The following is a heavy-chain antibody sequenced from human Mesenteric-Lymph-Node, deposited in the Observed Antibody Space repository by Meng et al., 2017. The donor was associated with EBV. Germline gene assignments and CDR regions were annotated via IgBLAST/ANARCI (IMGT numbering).Heavy chain of an antibody. V-gene: IGHV4-4*02. CDR3: ARRVTRVTTEYFDS. J-gene: IGHJ4*02. CDR2: ISHRGSV. D-gene: IGHD4-17*01. CDR1: GDSISTDNF. Sequence: QVHLQESGPGLVEPSGXLSLICAXSGDSISTDNFWTWVRQTPGQGLEWIGEISHRGSVNNNPSLKSRVAISLDKSKNQFSLQLTSVTAADTAVYYCARRVTRVTTEYFDSWGQGTLVTVSS.